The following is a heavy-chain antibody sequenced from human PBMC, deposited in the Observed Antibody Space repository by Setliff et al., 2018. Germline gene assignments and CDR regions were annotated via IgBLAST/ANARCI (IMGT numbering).Heavy chain of an antibody. Sequence: SLTCAVSGYSISSGYYWGWIRQPPGKGLEWIGSIYHSGSTYYNPSLKSRVTISVDTSKNQFSLKLSSVTAADTAVYYCARDHGRITMVRGVLWGQGTLVTVSS. CDR2: IYHSGST. CDR1: GYSISSGYY. V-gene: IGHV4-38-2*02. J-gene: IGHJ4*02. D-gene: IGHD3-10*01. CDR3: ARDHGRITMVRGVL.